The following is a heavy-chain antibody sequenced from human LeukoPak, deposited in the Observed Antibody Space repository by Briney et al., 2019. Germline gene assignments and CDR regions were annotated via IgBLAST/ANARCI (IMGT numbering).Heavy chain of an antibody. Sequence: ASVKVSCKASGYTFTSYGISWVRQAPGQGLEWMGWISAYNGNTNYAQKLQGRVTMTTDTSTSTAYMELRSLRSDDTAVYYCARKREKAGGYDILTGYLPQYYYYGMDVWGRGTTVTVSS. CDR1: GYTFTSYG. V-gene: IGHV1-18*01. CDR2: ISAYNGNT. J-gene: IGHJ6*02. CDR3: ARKREKAGGYDILTGYLPQYYYYGMDV. D-gene: IGHD3-9*01.